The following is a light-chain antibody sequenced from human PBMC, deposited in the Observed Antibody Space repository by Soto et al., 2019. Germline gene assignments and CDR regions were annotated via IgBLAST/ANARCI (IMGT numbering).Light chain of an antibody. CDR3: YSFTGISTSLFV. J-gene: IGLJ1*01. Sequence: QSVLTQPASVSGSPGQSITISCTGTSRDIGTSNLVSWYQQYPGKAHKLMIYEVTKRPSGISYRFSGSKSGNTASLTISGLQPGDEADYYCYSFTGISTSLFVFGTGTKVTV. CDR2: EVT. V-gene: IGLV2-23*02. CDR1: SRDIGTSNL.